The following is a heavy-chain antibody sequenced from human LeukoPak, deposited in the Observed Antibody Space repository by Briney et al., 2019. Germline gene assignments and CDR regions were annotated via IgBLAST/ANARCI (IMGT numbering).Heavy chain of an antibody. J-gene: IGHJ4*02. CDR1: GFTFSSYA. CDR3: AKVSAVAAPYYFDY. V-gene: IGHV3-23*01. Sequence: GGSLRFSCAAAGFTFSSYAMSWVRQAPGKGLEWVSAISGSGGSTYYADSVKGRFTISRDNSKNTLYLQMNSLRAEDKAVYYCAKVSAVAAPYYFDYWGQGTLLTVSS. CDR2: ISGSGGST. D-gene: IGHD2-15*01.